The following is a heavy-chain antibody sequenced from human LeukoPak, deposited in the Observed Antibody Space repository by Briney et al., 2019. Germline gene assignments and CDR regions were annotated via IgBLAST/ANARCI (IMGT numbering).Heavy chain of an antibody. CDR3: ARLRRDGYNLDY. CDR2: IYHSGST. D-gene: IGHD5-24*01. CDR1: GYSISSGYY. Sequence: PSETLSLTCAVSGYSISSGYYWGWIRQRPGKGLEWIGSIYHSGSTYYNPSLKSRVTISVDTSKNQFSLKLSSVTAADTAVYYCARLRRDGYNLDYWGQGTLVTVSS. J-gene: IGHJ4*02. V-gene: IGHV4-38-2*01.